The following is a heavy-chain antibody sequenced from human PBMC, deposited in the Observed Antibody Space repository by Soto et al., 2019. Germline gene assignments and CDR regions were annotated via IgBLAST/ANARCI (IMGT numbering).Heavy chain of an antibody. J-gene: IGHJ5*02. CDR1: GFTFDDYA. D-gene: IGHD2-15*01. CDR2: ISWNSGSI. Sequence: EVQLVESGGGLVQPARSLRLSCAASGFTFDDYAMHWVRQAPGKGLEWLSGISWNSGSIGYADSVKGRFTISRDNAKNSLYLQMNSLRAEDTALYYCAKDIFSRSGAPTNWFDPWGQGTLVTVSS. V-gene: IGHV3-9*01. CDR3: AKDIFSRSGAPTNWFDP.